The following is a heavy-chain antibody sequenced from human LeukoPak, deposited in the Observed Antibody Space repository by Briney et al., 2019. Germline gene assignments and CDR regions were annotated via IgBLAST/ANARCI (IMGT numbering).Heavy chain of an antibody. D-gene: IGHD3-16*01. V-gene: IGHV3-21*04. J-gene: IGHJ4*02. CDR2: ISSSSSYI. CDR3: ARDVFFEY. Sequence: PGGSLRLSCAASRFTFSSYSMNWVRQAPGKGLEWVSSISSSSSYIYYADSVKGRFTISRDNSKNTLYLQMNSLRAEDTAVYYCARDVFFEYWGQGTLVTVSS. CDR1: RFTFSSYS.